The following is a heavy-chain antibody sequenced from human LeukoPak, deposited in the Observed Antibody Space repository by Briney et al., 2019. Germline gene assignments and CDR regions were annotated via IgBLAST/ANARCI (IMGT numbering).Heavy chain of an antibody. V-gene: IGHV3-9*01. CDR1: GFSLEDYA. J-gene: IGHJ4*02. CDR2: IKWSSGFI. Sequence: PGGSLRLSCAASGFSLEDYALHWVRQTPGKGLEWVSGIKWSSGFIAYADFVQGRFTLSRDSAKKSLYPQLNSLRTEDTALYYCTKGPACDNAVCHYYLDQWGQGTLVTVSS. CDR3: TKGPACDNAVCHYYLDQ. D-gene: IGHD2-2*01.